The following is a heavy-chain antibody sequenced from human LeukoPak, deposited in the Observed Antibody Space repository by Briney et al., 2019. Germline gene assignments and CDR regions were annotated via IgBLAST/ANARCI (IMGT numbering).Heavy chain of an antibody. D-gene: IGHD5-12*01. CDR2: IYDSGST. V-gene: IGHV4-59*01. Sequence: PSQTLSLTCTVSGGSISGFYWTWIPQPPGKGLEWIGSIYDSGSTNYSPSLINRVNISVDTSKSQFSLKLRAVTSADTAVYYCARAGISWKPSPLYFDDWGQGTLVTVSS. J-gene: IGHJ4*02. CDR3: ARAGISWKPSPLYFDD. CDR1: GGSISGFY.